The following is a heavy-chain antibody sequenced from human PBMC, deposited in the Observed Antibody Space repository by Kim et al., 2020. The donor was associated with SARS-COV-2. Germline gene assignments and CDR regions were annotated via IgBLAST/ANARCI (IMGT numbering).Heavy chain of an antibody. CDR2: ISSSSSYI. D-gene: IGHD6-13*01. V-gene: IGHV3-21*01. Sequence: GGSLRLSCAASGFTFSSYSMNWVRQAPGKGLEWVSSISSSSSYIYYADSVKGRFTISRDNAKNSLYLQMNSLRAEDTAVYYCARDPGYGQVYYYYGMDVWGQGTTVTVSS. J-gene: IGHJ6*02. CDR1: GFTFSSYS. CDR3: ARDPGYGQVYYYYGMDV.